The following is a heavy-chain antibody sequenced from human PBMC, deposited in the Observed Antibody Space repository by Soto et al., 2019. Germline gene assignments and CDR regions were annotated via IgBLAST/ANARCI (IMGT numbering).Heavy chain of an antibody. CDR1: GFSFSISP. CDR3: ARDPKTSGGQHWAFNYFDS. V-gene: IGHV3-30-3*01. CDR2: ISYDGTNK. D-gene: IGHD7-27*01. J-gene: IGHJ4*02. Sequence: LRLSCAASGFSFSISPMHWVRQAPGKGPEWVALISYDGTNKFYADSVKGRFTISRDNSKSTLYLQVDSLRPEDAAVYYCARDPKTSGGQHWAFNYFDSWGQRTLVTVSS.